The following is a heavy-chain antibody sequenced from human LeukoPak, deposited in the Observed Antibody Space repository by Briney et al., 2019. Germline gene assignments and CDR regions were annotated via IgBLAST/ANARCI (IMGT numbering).Heavy chain of an antibody. CDR3: ARDPPRAAWVFDY. CDR1: GFTFSNYA. CDR2: IISGGGTT. Sequence: PGGSLRLSCAASGFTFSNYAMSWVRQAPGKALEWVSAIISGGGTTYYAGSVKGRFTISRDNSKNTLYLQMNSLRAEDTAVYYCARDPPRAAWVFDYWGQGTLVSVSS. J-gene: IGHJ4*02. D-gene: IGHD6-25*01. V-gene: IGHV3-23*01.